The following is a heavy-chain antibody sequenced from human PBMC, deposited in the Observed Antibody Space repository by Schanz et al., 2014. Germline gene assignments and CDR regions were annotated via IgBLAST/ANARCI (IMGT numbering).Heavy chain of an antibody. Sequence: EVQLVESGGGLVKPGDSLRLSCAASGFTFSSYTMKWVRQAPGKGLEWVSAIGGSGGDTYYADSAKGRFTISRDNAKNTLYLQMNRLRAEDTALYYCARTPGGRTDYWGQGTVVTVSS. CDR2: IGGSGGDT. CDR3: ARTPGGRTDY. V-gene: IGHV3-23*04. J-gene: IGHJ4*02. D-gene: IGHD1-26*01. CDR1: GFTFSSYT.